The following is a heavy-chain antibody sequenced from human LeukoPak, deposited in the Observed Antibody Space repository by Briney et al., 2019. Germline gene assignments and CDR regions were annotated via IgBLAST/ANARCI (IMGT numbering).Heavy chain of an antibody. Sequence: GGSLRLSCAASGFTFSSYAMSWVRQAPGEGLEWVSAISGSGGSTYYADSVKGRFTISRGNSKNTLYLQMNSLRAEDTAVYYCAKAANWGSFPYYFDYWGQGTLVTVSS. CDR1: GFTFSSYA. CDR3: AKAANWGSFPYYFDY. J-gene: IGHJ4*02. CDR2: ISGSGGST. V-gene: IGHV3-23*01. D-gene: IGHD7-27*01.